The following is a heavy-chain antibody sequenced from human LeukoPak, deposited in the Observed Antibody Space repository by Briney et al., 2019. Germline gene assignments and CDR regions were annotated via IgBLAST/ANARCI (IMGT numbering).Heavy chain of an antibody. D-gene: IGHD6-13*01. CDR2: ISSSSSYI. CDR1: GFTFSSYS. J-gene: IGHJ4*02. Sequence: PGGSLRLSCAASGFTFSSYSMNWVRQAPGKGLEWVSSISSSSSYIYYADSVKGRFTISRDNAKNSLYLQMNSLRAEDTAVYYCARESPGPRVAAAGTAFDYWGQGTLVTVSS. CDR3: ARESPGPRVAAAGTAFDY. V-gene: IGHV3-21*01.